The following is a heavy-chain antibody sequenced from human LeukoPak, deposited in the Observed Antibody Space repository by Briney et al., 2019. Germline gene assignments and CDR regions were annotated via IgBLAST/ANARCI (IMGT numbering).Heavy chain of an antibody. J-gene: IGHJ4*02. CDR2: ISSSSSTI. D-gene: IGHD3-22*01. CDR3: AKKRSGYYVADY. Sequence: GGSLRLSCAASGFIFSNCWMSWVRQAPGKGLEWVSYISSSSSTIYYTDSVKGRFTISRDNAKNSLYLQMNSLRDEDTAVYYCAKKRSGYYVADYWGQGTLVTVSS. V-gene: IGHV3-48*02. CDR1: GFIFSNCW.